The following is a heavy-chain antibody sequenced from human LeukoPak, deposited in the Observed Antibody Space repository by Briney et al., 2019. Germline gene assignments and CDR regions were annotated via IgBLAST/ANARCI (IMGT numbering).Heavy chain of an antibody. D-gene: IGHD3-22*01. CDR1: GFTFSSYA. CDR3: AKRTYYYDSSGYPLPYYFDY. Sequence: GGSLRLSCAASGFTFSSYAMSWVRQAPGKGLEWVSAISGSGGSTYYADSVKGRFTISRDNSKNTLYLQMNSLRAEDTAVYYCAKRTYYYDSSGYPLPYYFDYWGQGTLVTVSS. J-gene: IGHJ4*02. V-gene: IGHV3-23*01. CDR2: ISGSGGST.